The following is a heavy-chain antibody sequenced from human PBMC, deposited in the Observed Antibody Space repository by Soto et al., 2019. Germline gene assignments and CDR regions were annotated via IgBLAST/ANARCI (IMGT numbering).Heavy chain of an antibody. CDR1: GYSFTSYW. V-gene: IGHV5-51*01. J-gene: IGHJ1*01. CDR3: ARVQTKVRRREYFQH. CDR2: IYPGDSDT. D-gene: IGHD1-1*01. Sequence: GESLKISCKGSGYSFTSYWIGWVRQMPGKGLEWMGIIYPGDSDTRYSPSFQGQVTISADKSISTAYLQWSSLKASDTAMYYCARVQTKVRRREYFQHWGQGTLVTVSS.